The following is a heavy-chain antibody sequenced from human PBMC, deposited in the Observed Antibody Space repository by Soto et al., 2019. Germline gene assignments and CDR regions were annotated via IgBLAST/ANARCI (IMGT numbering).Heavy chain of an antibody. CDR3: ARVRRNDASDYYGMDV. CDR1: GFTLSGYW. J-gene: IGHJ6*02. V-gene: IGHV3-74*01. CDR2: INSDGRST. D-gene: IGHD1-1*01. Sequence: GGSLRLSCAASGFTLSGYWMHWVRQAPGKGLVWVSRINSDGRSTSYADSVKGRFTISRDNAKNTLYLQMNSLRAEDTAVYYCARVRRNDASDYYGMDVWGQGTTVTVSS.